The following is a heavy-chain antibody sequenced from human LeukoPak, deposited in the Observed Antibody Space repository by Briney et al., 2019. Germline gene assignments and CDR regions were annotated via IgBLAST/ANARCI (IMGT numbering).Heavy chain of an antibody. CDR2: IIPIFGTA. D-gene: IGHD4-17*01. V-gene: IGHV1-69*05. J-gene: IGHJ4*02. CDR3: ARGSTVTTPADY. CDR1: GGTFSSYA. Sequence: ASVKVSCKASGGTFSSYAINWVRQAPGQGLEWMGGIIPIFGTANYAQKFQGRVTITTDKSTSTAYMELRSLRSDDTAVYYCARGSTVTTPADYWGQGTLVTVSS.